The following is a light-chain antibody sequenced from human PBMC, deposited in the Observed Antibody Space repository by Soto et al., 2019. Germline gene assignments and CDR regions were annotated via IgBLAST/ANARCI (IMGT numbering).Light chain of an antibody. CDR1: QSVSNSN. CDR2: AAS. V-gene: IGKV3-20*01. J-gene: IGKJ5*01. CDR3: QQYENLPT. Sequence: EIVLTQSPGTLSLSPGEGAALSCRASQSVSNSNLAWYQQKPGQAPRLLVYAASSRATGIPARFRGSGSGTDFTFTISRLQPEDIATYYCQQYENLPTFGQGTRLEIK.